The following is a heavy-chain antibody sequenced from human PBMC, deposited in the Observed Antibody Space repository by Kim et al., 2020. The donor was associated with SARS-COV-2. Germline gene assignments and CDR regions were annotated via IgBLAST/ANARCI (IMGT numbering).Heavy chain of an antibody. D-gene: IGHD3-22*01. CDR1: GGSISSGGYY. J-gene: IGHJ5*02. CDR3: ARDRGARYYDSSGYIIPTLQRGFDP. Sequence: SETLSLTCTVSGGSISSGGYYWSWIRQHPGKGLEWIGYIYYSGSTYYNPSLKSRVTISVDTSKNQFSLKLSSVTAADTAVYYCARDRGARYYDSSGYIIPTLQRGFDPWGQGTLVTVSS. CDR2: IYYSGST. V-gene: IGHV4-31*03.